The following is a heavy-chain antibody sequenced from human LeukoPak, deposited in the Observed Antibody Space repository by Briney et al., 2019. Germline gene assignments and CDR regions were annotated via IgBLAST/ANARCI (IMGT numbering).Heavy chain of an antibody. CDR1: GFTFSIFG. Sequence: PGGSLRLSCAASGFTFSIFGMHWVRQAPGKGLEWVAYTRYDGSNKYYVDSVKGRFTISRDNSKNTLYLQMNSLRGEDTAVYYCAKDLTDYSNLDYWGQGTLVTVSS. V-gene: IGHV3-30*02. CDR3: AKDLTDYSNLDY. D-gene: IGHD4-11*01. J-gene: IGHJ4*02. CDR2: TRYDGSNK.